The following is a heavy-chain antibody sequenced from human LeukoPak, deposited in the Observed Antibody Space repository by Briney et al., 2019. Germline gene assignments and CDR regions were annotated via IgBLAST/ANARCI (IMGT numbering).Heavy chain of an antibody. V-gene: IGHV4-39*01. CDR3: ARLGGLRFLEWPQDGMDV. CDR1: GGSISSSSYY. CDR2: IYYSGST. Sequence: SETLSLTCTVAGGSISSSSYYWGWIRQPPGKGLEWIGCIYYSGSTYYNPSLKSRVTISVDTSKNQFSLKLSSVTATDTAVYYCARLGGLRFLEWPQDGMDVWGQGTTVTVSS. J-gene: IGHJ6*02. D-gene: IGHD3-3*01.